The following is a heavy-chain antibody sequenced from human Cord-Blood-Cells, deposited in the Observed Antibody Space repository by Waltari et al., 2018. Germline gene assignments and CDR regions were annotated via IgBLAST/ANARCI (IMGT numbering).Heavy chain of an antibody. D-gene: IGHD7-27*01. CDR1: GFTVSSNY. J-gene: IGHJ3*02. Sequence: EVQLVESGGGLIQPGGSLRLSCAASGFTVSSNYMSWVRQAPGKGRDWVSVIYGGSSTYYADSVKCRFTISRDNSKNTLYLQMNSLRAEDTAVYYCARSNHDAFDIWGQGTMVTVSS. CDR3: ARSNHDAFDI. V-gene: IGHV3-53*01. CDR2: IYGGSST.